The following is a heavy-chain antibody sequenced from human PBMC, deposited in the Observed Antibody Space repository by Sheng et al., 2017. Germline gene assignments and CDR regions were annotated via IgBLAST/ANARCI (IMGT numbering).Heavy chain of an antibody. D-gene: IGHD5-12*01. CDR3: ARDDSGYGPFDY. Sequence: QVQLQESGPGLVKPSETLSLTCAVSGYSISSGYYWGWIRQPPGKGLEWIGSIYHSGSTYYNPSLKSRVTISVDTSKNQFSLKLSSVTAADTAVYYCARDDSGYGPFDYWGQGTLVTVSS. CDR1: GYSISSGYY. J-gene: IGHJ4*02. V-gene: IGHV4-38-2*02. CDR2: IYHSGST.